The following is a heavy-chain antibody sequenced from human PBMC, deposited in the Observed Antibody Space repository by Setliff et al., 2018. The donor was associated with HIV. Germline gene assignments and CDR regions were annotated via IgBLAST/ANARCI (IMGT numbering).Heavy chain of an antibody. Sequence: SETLSLTCTVSGGSITSGGYYWSWVRQHPGKGLEWIGYIVYSGRTYYNPSLKSRVSISVDASKNQFSLRLSSVTAADTAVYYCARDEIGVWGKGTMVTVSS. CDR2: IVYSGRT. J-gene: IGHJ6*04. CDR1: GGSITSGGYY. CDR3: ARDEIGV. V-gene: IGHV4-31*03.